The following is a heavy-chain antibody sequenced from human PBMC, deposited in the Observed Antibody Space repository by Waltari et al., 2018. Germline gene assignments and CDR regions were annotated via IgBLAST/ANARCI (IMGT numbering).Heavy chain of an antibody. Sequence: EVQLVESGGGLVQPGGSLRISWAASAFPCSSYWMKWVRQAPGKGLEWVANIKQDGSEKSYVDSVKGRFTVSRDNAKNSLYLQMNSLRVEDTGVYYCESSTRAGSWSQWGQGTLVTVSS. J-gene: IGHJ4*02. D-gene: IGHD6-19*01. CDR3: ESSTRAGSWSQ. CDR2: IKQDGSEK. CDR1: AFPCSSYW. V-gene: IGHV3-7*02.